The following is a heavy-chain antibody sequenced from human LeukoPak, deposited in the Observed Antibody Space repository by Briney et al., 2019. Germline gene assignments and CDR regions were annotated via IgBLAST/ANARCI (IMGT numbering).Heavy chain of an antibody. Sequence: SETLSLTCTVSGGSISSGSYYWTWIRQPAGKGLEWIGRIYPSGSTNYNPSLMSRVTISVDTSKNQFSLKLSSVTAADTAVYYCARGEYFYGFDPWGQGTLVTVSS. CDR2: IYPSGST. CDR1: GGSISSGSYY. CDR3: ARGEYFYGFDP. D-gene: IGHD3-10*01. J-gene: IGHJ5*02. V-gene: IGHV4-61*02.